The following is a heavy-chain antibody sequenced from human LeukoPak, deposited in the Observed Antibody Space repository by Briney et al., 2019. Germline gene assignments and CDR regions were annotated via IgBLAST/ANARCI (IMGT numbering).Heavy chain of an antibody. Sequence: PXETLSLTCTVSGGSISSSSYYWGWLRQPPGRGLEWIGSIYYSGSTYYNPSLKRRVTISVDTSKTQFSLKLSSVTAADTAVYYCARHRRQQLVVWFDPWGQGTLVTVSS. D-gene: IGHD6-13*01. J-gene: IGHJ5*02. CDR1: GGSISSSSYY. V-gene: IGHV4-39*01. CDR2: IYYSGST. CDR3: ARHRRQQLVVWFDP.